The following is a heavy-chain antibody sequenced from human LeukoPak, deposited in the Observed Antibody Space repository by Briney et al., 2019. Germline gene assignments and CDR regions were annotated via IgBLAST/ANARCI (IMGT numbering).Heavy chain of an antibody. Sequence: PGGSLRLSCAASGFTFSSYAMSWVRQAPGKGLEWVSGIGGSGGSTYYADSVKGRFTISRDNSKNTLYLQMNSLRAEDTAVYYCAKTPYHYDTSTFDYWGQGTLVTVSS. CDR2: IGGSGGST. J-gene: IGHJ4*02. CDR3: AKTPYHYDTSTFDY. CDR1: GFTFSSYA. D-gene: IGHD3-22*01. V-gene: IGHV3-23*01.